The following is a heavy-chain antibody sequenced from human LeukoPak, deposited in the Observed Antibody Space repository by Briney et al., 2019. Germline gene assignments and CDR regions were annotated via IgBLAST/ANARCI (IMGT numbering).Heavy chain of an antibody. V-gene: IGHV3-23*01. CDR2: ISGSDGRT. Sequence: GGSLRLSCAASGFTFRTYPMSWVRQAPGKGLQWVSAISGSDGRTAYADSVKGRFTISRGNSKNTLYLQMNSLRVEDTAVYYCAKSQEDDSSGYYYSNFDYWGQGTLVTVSS. CDR3: AKSQEDDSSGYYYSNFDY. J-gene: IGHJ4*02. CDR1: GFTFRTYP. D-gene: IGHD3-22*01.